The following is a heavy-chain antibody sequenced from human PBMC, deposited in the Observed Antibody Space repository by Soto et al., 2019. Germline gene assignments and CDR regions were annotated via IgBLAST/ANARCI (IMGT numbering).Heavy chain of an antibody. D-gene: IGHD2-2*01. V-gene: IGHV3-11*01. CDR1: GFTFSDYY. CDR3: ARTLLTIVVVPAAIGY. Sequence: GGSLRLSCAASGFTFSDYYMSWIRQAPGKGLEWVSYISSSGSTIYYADSVKGRFTISRDNAKNSLYLQMNSLRAEDTAVYYCARTLLTIVVVPAAIGYWGQGTLVTVSS. J-gene: IGHJ4*02. CDR2: ISSSGSTI.